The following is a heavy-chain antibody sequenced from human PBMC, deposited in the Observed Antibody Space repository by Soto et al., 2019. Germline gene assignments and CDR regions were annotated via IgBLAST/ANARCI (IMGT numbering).Heavy chain of an antibody. V-gene: IGHV3-23*01. CDR1: GFTFSSYA. CDR3: ANNYDILTGWSPHDAFDI. J-gene: IGHJ3*02. CDR2: ISGSGGST. D-gene: IGHD3-9*01. Sequence: GGSLRLSCAASGFTFSSYAMSWVRQAPGKGLEWVSAISGSGGSTYYADSVKGRFTISRDNSKNTLYLQMNSLRAEATAVYYCANNYDILTGWSPHDAFDIWGQGTMVTVSS.